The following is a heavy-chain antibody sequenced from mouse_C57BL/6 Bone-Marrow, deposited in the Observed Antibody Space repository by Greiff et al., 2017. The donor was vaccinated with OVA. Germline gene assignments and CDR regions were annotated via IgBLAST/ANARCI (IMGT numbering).Heavy chain of an antibody. CDR1: GYTFTDYY. J-gene: IGHJ2*01. CDR3: ARKTTVVDY. D-gene: IGHD1-1*01. CDR2: INPYNGGT. V-gene: IGHV1-19*01. Sequence: EVQLQQSGPVLVKPGASVKMSCKASGYTFTDYYMNWVKQSHGKSLEWIGVINPYNGGTSYNQKFKGKAKLTVDKSSSTAYMELNSLTSEDSAVYYCARKTTVVDYWGQGTTLTVSS.